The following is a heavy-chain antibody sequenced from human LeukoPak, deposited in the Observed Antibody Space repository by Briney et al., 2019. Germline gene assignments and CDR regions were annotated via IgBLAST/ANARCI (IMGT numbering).Heavy chain of an antibody. J-gene: IGHJ5*02. D-gene: IGHD3-22*01. Sequence: GRSLRLSCAASGFTFDDYAMHWVRQAPGKGLEWVSGISWNSGSIGYADSVKGRFTISRDSAKNSLYLQMNSLRAEDTALYYCAKDMRDDSSGYYSNWFDPWGQGTLVTVSS. CDR2: ISWNSGSI. CDR3: AKDMRDDSSGYYSNWFDP. V-gene: IGHV3-9*01. CDR1: GFTFDDYA.